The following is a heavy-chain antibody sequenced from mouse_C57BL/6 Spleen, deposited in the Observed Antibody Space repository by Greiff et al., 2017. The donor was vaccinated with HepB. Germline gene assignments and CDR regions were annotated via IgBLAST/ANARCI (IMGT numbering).Heavy chain of an antibody. J-gene: IGHJ2*01. CDR1: GYTFTSYW. Sequence: VQLQQSGAELVMPGASVKLSCKASGYTFTSYWMHWVKQRPGQGLEWIGEIDPSDSYTNYNQKFKGKSTLTVDKSSSTAYMQLSSLTSEDSAVYYCARSHSNLDYWGQGTTLTVSS. CDR3: ARSHSNLDY. D-gene: IGHD2-5*01. V-gene: IGHV1-69*01. CDR2: IDPSDSYT.